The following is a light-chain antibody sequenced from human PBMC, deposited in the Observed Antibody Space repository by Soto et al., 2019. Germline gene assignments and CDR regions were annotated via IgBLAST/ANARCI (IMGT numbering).Light chain of an antibody. Sequence: EIVLTQSPATLSLSPGERATLSCRASQSVSSYLAWYQHKPGQDPRLLIHDASNRATGIPARFSGSGSGPDFTLTISSLEPEDFAVYYCQQRSNWGWTFGQGTKVDIK. J-gene: IGKJ1*01. CDR1: QSVSSY. CDR2: DAS. V-gene: IGKV3-11*01. CDR3: QQRSNWGWT.